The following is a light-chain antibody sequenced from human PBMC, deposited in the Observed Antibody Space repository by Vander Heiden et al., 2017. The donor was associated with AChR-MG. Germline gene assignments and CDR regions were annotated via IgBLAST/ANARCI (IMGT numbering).Light chain of an antibody. CDR1: RSDVGSYNV. CDR3: CSYAGSSTHVV. J-gene: IGLJ2*01. CDR2: EVS. Sequence: QSALTQPASVSGSPGQSITISCTGTRSDVGSYNVVSWYQQHPGKAPKLMIYEVSKRPAGVSNRFSGSKSGNTASLTISGLQAEDEAEYYCCSYAGSSTHVVFGGGTKLSGL. V-gene: IGLV2-23*02.